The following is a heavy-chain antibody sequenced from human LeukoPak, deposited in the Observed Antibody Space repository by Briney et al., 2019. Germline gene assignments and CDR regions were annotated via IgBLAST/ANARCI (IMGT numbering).Heavy chain of an antibody. Sequence: GASVTVSCKASGYTFTSYGISWVRQAPGQGLEWMGWISAYNGNTNYAQKLQGRVTMTTDTSTSTAYMELRSLRSDDTAVYYCARDIGGGSGWYYYYYYYGMDVWGQGTTVTVSS. V-gene: IGHV1-18*01. J-gene: IGHJ6*02. CDR1: GYTFTSYG. CDR3: ARDIGGGSGWYYYYYYYGMDV. CDR2: ISAYNGNT. D-gene: IGHD6-19*01.